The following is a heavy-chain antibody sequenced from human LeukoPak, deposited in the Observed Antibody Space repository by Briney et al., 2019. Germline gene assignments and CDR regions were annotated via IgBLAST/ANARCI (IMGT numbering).Heavy chain of an antibody. J-gene: IGHJ2*01. CDR2: IYYSGST. CDR1: GGSISSSSYY. Sequence: SETLSLTCTVSGGSISSSSYYWGWIRQPPGKGLEWIGSIYYSGSTYYNPSLKSRVTISVDTSKNQFSLKLSSVTAADTAVYYCASSLGGGHWYFDLWGRGTLVTVSS. V-gene: IGHV4-39*07. D-gene: IGHD3-16*01. CDR3: ASSLGGGHWYFDL.